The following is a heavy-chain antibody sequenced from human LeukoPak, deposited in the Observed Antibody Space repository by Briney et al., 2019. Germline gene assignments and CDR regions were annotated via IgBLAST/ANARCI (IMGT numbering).Heavy chain of an antibody. CDR1: GGSISSRSYH. CDR2: FYYSGST. D-gene: IGHD2-15*01. CDR3: ALGYCGGGSCYAREYFQH. V-gene: IGHV4-39*01. J-gene: IGHJ1*01. Sequence: SETLSLTCTVSGGSISSRSYHWGWIRQPPGKGLEWIGSFYYSGSTYHNPSLKSRVTISVDTSKNQFSLKLSSVTAADTAVYYCALGYCGGGSCYAREYFQHWGQGTLVTVSS.